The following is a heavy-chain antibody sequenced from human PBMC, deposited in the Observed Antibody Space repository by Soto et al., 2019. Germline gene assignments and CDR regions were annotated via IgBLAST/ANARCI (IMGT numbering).Heavy chain of an antibody. Sequence: SETLSLTCAVYGGSVNGYYWNWIRQPPGKGLEWIGEINHTGGTHYNPSLKSRVTMSVDTSKNQFSPRLSSVTAADTAIYYCATRITVFGIQDYYGMDVWGQGTTVTVSS. CDR3: ATRITVFGIQDYYGMDV. D-gene: IGHD3-3*01. J-gene: IGHJ6*02. CDR2: INHTGGT. CDR1: GGSVNGYY. V-gene: IGHV4-34*01.